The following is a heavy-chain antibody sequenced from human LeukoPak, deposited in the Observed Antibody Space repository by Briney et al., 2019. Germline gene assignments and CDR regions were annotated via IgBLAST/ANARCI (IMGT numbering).Heavy chain of an antibody. Sequence: ASVKVSCKASGGTFSSHAITWVRQAPGQGLEWMGGINPIYNIPNYAQIFQGRVTITKAESTSTASMDLSSLTSEDTAVYYCARGRTTGEFDYWGQGALVTVSS. CDR2: INPIYNIP. V-gene: IGHV1-69*05. CDR1: GGTFSSHA. CDR3: ARGRTTGEFDY. J-gene: IGHJ4*02. D-gene: IGHD4-11*01.